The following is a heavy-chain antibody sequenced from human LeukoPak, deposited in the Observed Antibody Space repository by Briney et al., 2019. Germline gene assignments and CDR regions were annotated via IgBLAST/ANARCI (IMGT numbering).Heavy chain of an antibody. V-gene: IGHV5-51*01. CDR3: ATTIYHYDGRGYYY. CDR1: WHDFTRYW. J-gene: IGHJ4*02. CDR2: IYPGESDT. Sequence: GEALQIAFHASWHDFTRYWIGWGRPVPGKGLGWMGMIYPGESDTRYSTSIQGQVTISAGKSITTAYLQWNSLKASDTAMYYCATTIYHYDGRGYYYWGQGTLVTVSS. D-gene: IGHD3-22*01.